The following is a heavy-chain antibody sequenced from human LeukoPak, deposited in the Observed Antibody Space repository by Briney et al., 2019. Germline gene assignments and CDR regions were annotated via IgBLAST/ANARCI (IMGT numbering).Heavy chain of an antibody. CDR2: ISSSGSTI. D-gene: IGHD6-13*01. J-gene: IGHJ4*02. CDR1: GFTFSSYE. Sequence: PGGSLRLSCAASGFTFSSYEMNWVRQAPGKGLEWVSYISSSGSTIYYADSVKGRFTISRDNAKNSLYLQMNSLRAEDTAVYYCARAGYSSSWYYFEYWGQGTLVTVSS. V-gene: IGHV3-48*03. CDR3: ARAGYSSSWYYFEY.